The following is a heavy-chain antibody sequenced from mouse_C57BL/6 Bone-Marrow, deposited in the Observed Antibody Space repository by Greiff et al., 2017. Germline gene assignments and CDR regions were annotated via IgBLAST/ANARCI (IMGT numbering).Heavy chain of an antibody. Sequence: QVQLQQPGAELARPGASVKLSCKASGYTFTSYGISWVKQRTGQGLEWIGEIYPRSGNTYYNEKFKGKATLTADKSSSTAYMELRSLTSEDSAVYFCARGGYPWFAYWGQGTLVTVSA. J-gene: IGHJ3*01. CDR2: IYPRSGNT. CDR3: ARGGYPWFAY. CDR1: GYTFTSYG. D-gene: IGHD2-2*01. V-gene: IGHV1-81*01.